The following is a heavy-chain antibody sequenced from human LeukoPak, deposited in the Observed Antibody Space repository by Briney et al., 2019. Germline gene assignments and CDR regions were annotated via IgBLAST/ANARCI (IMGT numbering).Heavy chain of an antibody. CDR3: ARGRRSMVRGVITFYYYYYMDV. D-gene: IGHD3-10*01. Sequence: ASVKVSCKASGYTFTTYDINWVRQATGQGLEWMGWMNPNRCNTGYAQKFKGRVTITRNTSLSTAYMELSSLRSEDTAVYYCARGRRSMVRGVITFYYYYYMDVWGKGTTVTVSS. V-gene: IGHV1-8*03. CDR1: GYTFTTYD. CDR2: MNPNRCNT. J-gene: IGHJ6*03.